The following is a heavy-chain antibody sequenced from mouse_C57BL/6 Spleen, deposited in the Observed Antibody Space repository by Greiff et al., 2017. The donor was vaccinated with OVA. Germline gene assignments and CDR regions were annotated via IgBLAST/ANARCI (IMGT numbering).Heavy chain of an antibody. Sequence: QVQLQQSGAELVKPGASVKLSCKASGYTFTSYWMHWVKQRPGQGLEWIGMIHPNSGSTNYNEKFKSKATLTVDKSSSTAYLQLSSLTSEDSAVYYCARGGGLSAWFAYWGQGTLVTVSA. CDR2: IHPNSGST. CDR3: ARGGGLSAWFAY. CDR1: GYTFTSYW. J-gene: IGHJ3*01. V-gene: IGHV1-64*01. D-gene: IGHD2-4*01.